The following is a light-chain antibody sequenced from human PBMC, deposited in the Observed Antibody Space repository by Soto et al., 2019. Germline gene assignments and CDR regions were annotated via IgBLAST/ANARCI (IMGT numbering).Light chain of an antibody. CDR1: QSVSSN. V-gene: IGKV3-15*01. CDR2: GAS. Sequence: EIVMTQSPATLSVSPVEIATVSCSASQSVSSNLAWYQQKPGQAPRLLIYGASTRATDIPARFSGSGSGTESTLTISSLKSADSAVYYCQQYYNWPRTFGQGTKVDI. J-gene: IGKJ1*01. CDR3: QQYYNWPRT.